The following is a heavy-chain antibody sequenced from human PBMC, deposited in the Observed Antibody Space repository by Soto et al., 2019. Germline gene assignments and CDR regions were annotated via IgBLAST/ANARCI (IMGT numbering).Heavy chain of an antibody. CDR3: AKVGYSYGAPDY. CDR2: ITGSGDRT. Sequence: GGSLRLSCVASGFVFSSYATNWVRQAPGKGLEWVSTITGSGDRTHYADSVKGRFTISRDNSKNMLYLQVNSLRAEDTAVYYCAKVGYSYGAPDYWGQGTLVTVSS. D-gene: IGHD5-18*01. V-gene: IGHV3-23*01. CDR1: GFVFSSYA. J-gene: IGHJ4*02.